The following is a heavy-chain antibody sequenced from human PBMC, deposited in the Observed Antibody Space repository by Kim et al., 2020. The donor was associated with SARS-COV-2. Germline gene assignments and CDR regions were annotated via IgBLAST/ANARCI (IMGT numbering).Heavy chain of an antibody. V-gene: IGHV3-23*01. J-gene: IGHJ4*02. Sequence: GGSLRLSCAASGFTFSGYAMNWVRQAPGKGLEWVSGISGSGSVTYYADSVKGRFTISRDNSKNTLYLQMNSLRAEDTAVYYCAKDSGYCSSTSCLLLYYFDYWGQGTLVTVSS. CDR2: ISGSGSVT. D-gene: IGHD2-2*01. CDR1: GFTFSGYA. CDR3: AKDSGYCSSTSCLLLYYFDY.